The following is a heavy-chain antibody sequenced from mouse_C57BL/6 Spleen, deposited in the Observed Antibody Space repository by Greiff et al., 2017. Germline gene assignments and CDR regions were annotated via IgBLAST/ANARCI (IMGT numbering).Heavy chain of an antibody. Sequence: VKLQESGAELVRPGTSVKVSCKASGYAFTNYLIDWVKQRPGQGLEWIGVINPGSGGTNYNEKFKGKATLTADKSSSTAYMQLSSLTSEDSAVYVCARSYYSNCYAMDYWGQGTSVTVSS. CDR2: INPGSGGT. V-gene: IGHV1-54*01. CDR3: ARSYYSNCYAMDY. D-gene: IGHD2-5*01. CDR1: GYAFTNYL. J-gene: IGHJ4*01.